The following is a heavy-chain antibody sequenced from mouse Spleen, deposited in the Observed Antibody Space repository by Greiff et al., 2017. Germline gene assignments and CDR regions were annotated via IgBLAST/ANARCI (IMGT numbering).Heavy chain of an antibody. V-gene: IGHV1-4*01. CDR3: ARRGLTGTGWFAY. J-gene: IGHJ3*01. CDR1: GYTFTSYT. D-gene: IGHD4-1*01. CDR2: INPSSGYT. Sequence: QVQLQQSGAELARPGASVKMSCKASGYTFTSYTMHWVKQRPGQGLEWIGYINPSSGYTKYNQKFKDKATLTADKSSSTAYMQLSSLTSEDSAVYYCARRGLTGTGWFAYWGQGTLVTVSA.